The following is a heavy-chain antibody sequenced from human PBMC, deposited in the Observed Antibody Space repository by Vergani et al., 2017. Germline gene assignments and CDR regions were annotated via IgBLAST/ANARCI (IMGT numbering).Heavy chain of an antibody. J-gene: IGHJ4*02. Sequence: QVQLQESGPGLVKPSETLSLTCTVSGGSISSYYWSWIRQPPGKGLEWIGYIYYSGSTNYNPSLKSRVTISVDTSKNQFSLKLSSVTAADTAVYYCARKGALRKGYYYGSGRPAAFDYWGQGTLVTVSS. CDR3: ARKGALRKGYYYGSGRPAAFDY. D-gene: IGHD3-10*01. CDR2: IYYSGST. V-gene: IGHV4-59*12. CDR1: GGSISSYY.